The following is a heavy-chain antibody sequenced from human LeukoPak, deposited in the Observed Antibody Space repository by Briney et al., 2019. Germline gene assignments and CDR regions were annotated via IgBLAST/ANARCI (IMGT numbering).Heavy chain of an antibody. CDR3: ARDIVGDP. J-gene: IGHJ5*02. Sequence: ASVKVSCKASGYTFSSYAMNWVRQAPGQGLEWMGWISAYNGNTKYAEKIQGRVTMTTDTSTSTAYMELRSLRSDDTAVYYCARDIVGDPWGQGTLVTVSS. CDR2: ISAYNGNT. D-gene: IGHD2-21*01. V-gene: IGHV1-18*01. CDR1: GYTFSSYA.